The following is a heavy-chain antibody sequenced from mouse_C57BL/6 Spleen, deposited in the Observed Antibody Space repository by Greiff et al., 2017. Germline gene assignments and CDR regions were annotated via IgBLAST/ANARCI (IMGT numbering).Heavy chain of an antibody. V-gene: IGHV1-54*01. J-gene: IGHJ2*01. Sequence: VQLQQSGAELVRPGTSVKVSCKASGYAFTNYLLEWVKQRPGQGLEWIGVVNPGSGGTNYNEKFKGKAILTADKSSSTAYMQLSSLTSEDSAVYFCARNSNLYYFDYGGQGTTLTVSS. CDR3: ARNSNLYYFDY. CDR2: VNPGSGGT. CDR1: GYAFTNYL. D-gene: IGHD2-5*01.